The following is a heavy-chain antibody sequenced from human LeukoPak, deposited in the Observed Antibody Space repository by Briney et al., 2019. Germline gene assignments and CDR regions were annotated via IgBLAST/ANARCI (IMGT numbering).Heavy chain of an antibody. V-gene: IGHV1-46*01. CDR2: INPSGGGT. D-gene: IGHD2-8*01. J-gene: IGHJ5*02. Sequence: ASVKVSCKTSGYTFTKYYMHWVRQAPGQGLEWMGIINPSGGGTSYAQKFQGRVTMTRDTSTSTVYMELSSLRSENTAVYYCVRDTNGVSWFDPWGQGTPVTVSS. CDR1: GYTFTKYY. CDR3: VRDTNGVSWFDP.